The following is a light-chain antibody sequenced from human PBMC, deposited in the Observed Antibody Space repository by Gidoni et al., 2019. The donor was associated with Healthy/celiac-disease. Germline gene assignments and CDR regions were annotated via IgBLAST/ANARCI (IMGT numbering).Light chain of an antibody. J-gene: IGKJ5*01. Sequence: DIQMTQSPSTLSASVGDRVTITCRASQSISSWLAWYQQKPGKAPKLLIYKASSLESGVPSRFSGSGSWTEFTLTISSLQPDDFATYYCQQYNSYSPITFXQXTRLEIK. CDR2: KAS. CDR1: QSISSW. CDR3: QQYNSYSPIT. V-gene: IGKV1-5*03.